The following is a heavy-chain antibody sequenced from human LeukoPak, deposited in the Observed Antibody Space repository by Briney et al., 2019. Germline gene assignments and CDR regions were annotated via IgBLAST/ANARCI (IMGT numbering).Heavy chain of an antibody. CDR1: GFIFSNYG. V-gene: IGHV3-33*05. Sequence: PGGSLRLSCAASGFIFSNYGIHWVRQAPGKGLEWVTFISNDGGNKNYADSVKGRFTISRDNSKNTLYLQMNSLRAEDTALYYCAKDSYRSRYYFDYWGQGTLVTVSS. CDR3: AKDSYRSRYYFDY. J-gene: IGHJ4*02. CDR2: ISNDGGNK.